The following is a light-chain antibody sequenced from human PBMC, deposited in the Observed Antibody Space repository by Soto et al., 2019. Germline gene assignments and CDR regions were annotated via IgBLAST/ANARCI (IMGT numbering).Light chain of an antibody. J-gene: IGKJ4*01. CDR1: QGITSW. Sequence: DIQMTQSPSSVSASVGDSLTITCRASQGITSWLAWYQQKTGRAPKLLIYAAYNLQSGVPSRFSGSGSGTDFTLTISSLQPADFGTYYCQKTSSFPLTLGGGTKVEIK. CDR3: QKTSSFPLT. CDR2: AAY. V-gene: IGKV1-12*01.